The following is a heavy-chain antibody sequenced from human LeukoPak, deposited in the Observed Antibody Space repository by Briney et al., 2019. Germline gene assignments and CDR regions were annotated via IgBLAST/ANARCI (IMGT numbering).Heavy chain of an antibody. D-gene: IGHD3-16*01. CDR2: INPKNGDT. V-gene: IGHV1-2*06. Sequence: RASVKVSCKASGYTFTAYYIHWVRQAPGQGLEWMGRINPKNGDTNYAQKFQDRVTITADESTSTTYMELSSLKSEDTAVYYCATTGGDIYYYYMDVWGKGTTVTISS. CDR1: GYTFTAYY. J-gene: IGHJ6*03. CDR3: ATTGGDIYYYYMDV.